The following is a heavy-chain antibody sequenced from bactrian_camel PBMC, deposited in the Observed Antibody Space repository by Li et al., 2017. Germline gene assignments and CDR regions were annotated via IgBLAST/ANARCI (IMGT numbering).Heavy chain of an antibody. CDR1: GFTLGSYY. Sequence: VQLVESGGGLVQPGGSLRLSCAAPGFTLGSYYMSWVRQAPGKGREGVASIYTGTDRTYYADSVKGRFFISRDNDKNTLYLQLNSLKVDDTAVYWCVRSGGAYEYTDWGQGTQVTVS. CDR3: VRSGGAYEYTD. V-gene: IGHV3S40*01. J-gene: IGHJ4*01. D-gene: IGHD3*01. CDR2: IYTGTDRT.